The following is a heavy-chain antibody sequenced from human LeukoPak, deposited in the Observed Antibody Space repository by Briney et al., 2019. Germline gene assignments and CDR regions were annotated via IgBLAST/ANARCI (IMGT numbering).Heavy chain of an antibody. CDR2: IYYSGGS. V-gene: IGHV4-59*01. CDR1: NGAISSYY. CDR3: ARGRRNDYYFDL. J-gene: IGHJ4*02. D-gene: IGHD2-21*02. Sequence: PSETLSLTCTVYNGAISSYYWSWVRQPPGKGLEWIGSIYYSGGSNYNPSLKSRVTISVDPSKRQFSLKLTSVTAADTAVDYCARGRRNDYYFDLWGQGTLVTVSS.